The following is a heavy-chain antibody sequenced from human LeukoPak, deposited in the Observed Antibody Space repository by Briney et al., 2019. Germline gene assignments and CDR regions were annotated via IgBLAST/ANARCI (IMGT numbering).Heavy chain of an antibody. D-gene: IGHD3-10*01. V-gene: IGHV3-23*01. Sequence: GGSLRPSCAASGFTFAGYAMTWVRQAPGKGLEWVSTIGTDADTYYVDSVKGRFIISRDNPKNTLYVQMSSLRVEDTAIYYCARNLPGKYFDLWGRGTLVIVSS. CDR2: IGTDADT. J-gene: IGHJ2*01. CDR3: ARNLPGKYFDL. CDR1: GFTFAGYA.